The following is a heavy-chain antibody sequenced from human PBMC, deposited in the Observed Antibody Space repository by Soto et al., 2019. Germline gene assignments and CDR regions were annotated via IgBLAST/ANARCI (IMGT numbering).Heavy chain of an antibody. CDR1: GFTFSSAV. CDR2: ISSDEGNE. CDR3: ARGLSKLAGRAFDI. V-gene: IGHV3-33*01. D-gene: IGHD6-6*01. J-gene: IGHJ3*02. Sequence: GGSLRRSCAASGFTFSSAVVHGVLKALGKRLEWVAVISSDEGNEDSADSVKGRFSISTDTSKNTLYLQISNLKADPTAVYYCARGLSKLAGRAFDIWGQGTMVTVAS.